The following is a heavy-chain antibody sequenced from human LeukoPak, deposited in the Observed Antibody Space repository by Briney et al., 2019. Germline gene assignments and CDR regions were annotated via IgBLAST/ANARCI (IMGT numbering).Heavy chain of an antibody. CDR2: INPNSGGT. CDR3: ARAVRERRYFDWLPIPDAFDI. CDR1: GYTFTSYG. J-gene: IGHJ3*02. Sequence: ASVKVSCKASGYTFTSYGISWVRQAPGQGLEWMGWINPNSGGTNYAQKFQGRVTMTRDTSISTAYMELSRLRSDDTAVYYCARAVRERRYFDWLPIPDAFDIWGQGTMVTVSS. V-gene: IGHV1-2*02. D-gene: IGHD3-9*01.